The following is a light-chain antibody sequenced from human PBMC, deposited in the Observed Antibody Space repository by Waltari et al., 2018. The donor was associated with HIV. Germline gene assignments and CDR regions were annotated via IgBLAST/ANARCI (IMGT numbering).Light chain of an antibody. V-gene: IGLV1-40*01. CDR3: QSYDSSLSGSV. J-gene: IGLJ3*02. CDR2: GNN. Sequence: QSVLTQPPSVSGAPGQRVTISCTGSSSNIGARFDVHWYQQLPGTAPNLLLYGNNNRPSGVPDRFSGSKSGTSAALAITGRQAEDEADYYCQSYDSSLSGSVFGGGTKLTVL. CDR1: SSNIGARFD.